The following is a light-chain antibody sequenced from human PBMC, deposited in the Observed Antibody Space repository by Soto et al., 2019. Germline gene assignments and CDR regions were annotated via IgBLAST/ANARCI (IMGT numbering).Light chain of an antibody. CDR1: SGHSSYA. CDR3: QTWGTGIQV. V-gene: IGLV4-69*01. CDR2: LNSDGSH. J-gene: IGLJ3*02. Sequence: QPVLTQPPSASAPLGASVKLTCTLSSGHSSYAIAWHQQQPEKGPRYLMKLNSDGSHTKGDGIPDRFSGSTSGAERYLTISSLQSEDEADYYCQTWGTGIQVFGGGTKLTVL.